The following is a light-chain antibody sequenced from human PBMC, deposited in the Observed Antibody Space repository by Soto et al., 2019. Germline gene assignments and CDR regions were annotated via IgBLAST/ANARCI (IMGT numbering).Light chain of an antibody. V-gene: IGKV3-11*01. Sequence: EIVLTQSPATLSLSPGERATLSCRASQSVSSYLAWYQQKPGQAPRLLIYDASNRANGIPARFSGSGSGTDVTLTISSLGPEDFAVYDCQQRSNWPPYTFGQGTKLEIK. CDR3: QQRSNWPPYT. J-gene: IGKJ2*01. CDR2: DAS. CDR1: QSVSSY.